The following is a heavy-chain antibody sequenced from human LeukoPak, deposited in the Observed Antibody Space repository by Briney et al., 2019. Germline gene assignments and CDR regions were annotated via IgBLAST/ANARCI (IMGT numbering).Heavy chain of an antibody. CDR1: GLTFDDYA. V-gene: IGHV3-43*02. Sequence: PGGSLRLSCAASGLTFDDYAMHWVRQAPGKGLEWVSLISGDGGSTYYADSVKGRFTISRDNSKNSLYLQMNSLRTEDTALYYCAKDGARVAYCGGVCYPRYYYYYGMDVWGQGTTVTVSS. D-gene: IGHD2-21*02. CDR2: ISGDGGST. J-gene: IGHJ6*02. CDR3: AKDGARVAYCGGVCYPRYYYYYGMDV.